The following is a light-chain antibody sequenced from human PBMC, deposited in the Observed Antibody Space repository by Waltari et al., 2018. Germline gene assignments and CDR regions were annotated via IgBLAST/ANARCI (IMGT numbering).Light chain of an antibody. CDR3: QQYDNLPIT. CDR2: DAS. CDR1: QDISNY. V-gene: IGKV1-33*01. J-gene: IGKJ3*01. Sequence: DIQMTQSPSSLSASVGDRVTITCQASQDISNYLNWYQQKPGKAPKLLTYDASNLETGVPSRFSGSGSGTDFTFTISSLQPEDIATYYCQQYDNLPITFGPGTKV.